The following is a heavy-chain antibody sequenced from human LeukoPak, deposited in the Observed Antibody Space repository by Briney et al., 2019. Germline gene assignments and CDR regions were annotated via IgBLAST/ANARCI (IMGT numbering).Heavy chain of an antibody. D-gene: IGHD3-10*01. Sequence: PGGSLRLSCAASGFTFSSYSMNWVRQAPGKGLEWVSSISSSSSYIYYADSVKGRFTISRDNAKNSLYLQMNSLRAEDTAVYYCARDFFPVGHYYGSGSYYNGGVGYFDYWGQGTLVTVSS. CDR2: ISSSSSYI. CDR3: ARDFFPVGHYYGSGSYYNGGVGYFDY. CDR1: GFTFSSYS. J-gene: IGHJ4*02. V-gene: IGHV3-21*01.